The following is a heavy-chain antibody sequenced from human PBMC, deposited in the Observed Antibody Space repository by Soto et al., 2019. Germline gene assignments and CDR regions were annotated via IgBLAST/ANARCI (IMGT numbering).Heavy chain of an antibody. CDR2: ISYDGSNK. J-gene: IGHJ4*02. D-gene: IGHD6-6*01. Sequence: GGSLRLSCAASGFTFSSYGMHWVRQAPGKGLEWVAVISYDGSNKYYADSVKGRFTISRDNSKNTLYLQMNSLRAEDTAVYYCAKLSLSSSSSDYWGQGTLVTVSS. CDR1: GFTFSSYG. V-gene: IGHV3-30*18. CDR3: AKLSLSSSSSDY.